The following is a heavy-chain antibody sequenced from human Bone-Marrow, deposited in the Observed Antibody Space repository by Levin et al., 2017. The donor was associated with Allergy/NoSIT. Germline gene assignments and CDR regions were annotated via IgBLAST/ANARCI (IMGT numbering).Heavy chain of an antibody. Sequence: GESLKISCAVSGFPFSTYGMHWVRQAPGKGLEWVAVIWYDGSRTYHADSVKGRFRISRDNSRNNVDLQMNSLRVEDTAVYYCVRDSGLYGMDVWGQGTMVTVSS. J-gene: IGHJ6*02. CDR3: VRDSGLYGMDV. V-gene: IGHV3-33*01. D-gene: IGHD3/OR15-3a*01. CDR1: GFPFSTYG. CDR2: IWYDGSRT.